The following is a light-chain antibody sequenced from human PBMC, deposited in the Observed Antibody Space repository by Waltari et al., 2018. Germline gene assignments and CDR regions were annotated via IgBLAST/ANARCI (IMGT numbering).Light chain of an antibody. CDR3: CSYAGSYILV. Sequence: QSALTQPSSVSGSPGQSVTISCTGTSSVVGGYNYVSWYQQHPGQAPKLMIYDVNKRPSGVPDRFSGSKSGNTASLTISGLQAEDEADFYCCSYAGSYILVFGGGTKLTVL. V-gene: IGLV2-11*01. J-gene: IGLJ2*01. CDR2: DVN. CDR1: SSVVGGYNY.